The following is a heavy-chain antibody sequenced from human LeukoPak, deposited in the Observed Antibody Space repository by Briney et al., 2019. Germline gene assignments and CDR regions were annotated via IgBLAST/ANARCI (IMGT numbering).Heavy chain of an antibody. D-gene: IGHD3-22*01. CDR3: AREHYYDSSGRSIIDY. CDR1: GGSISSYY. CDR2: IYNSGST. Sequence: SETLSLTCTVSGGSISSYYWSWIRQPPGKGLEWIGYIYNSGSTNYNPSLKSRVTISTDTSKNQFSLRLSSVTAADTAVYYCAREHYYDSSGRSIIDYWGQGTLVTVSS. J-gene: IGHJ4*02. V-gene: IGHV4-59*01.